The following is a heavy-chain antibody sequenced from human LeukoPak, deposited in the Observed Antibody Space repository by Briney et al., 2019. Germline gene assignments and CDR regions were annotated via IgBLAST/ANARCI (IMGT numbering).Heavy chain of an antibody. CDR3: GRAGFGTAYNRFYYYMDV. Sequence: SETLSLTCTVSDSIISDYYWVWIRQPPGQGLEWIGQIFHSGIAHYNPSLKSRVTMSVDTSRSQFSVNLNSVTAADTAVYYCGRAGFGTAYNRFYYYMDVWGKGTTVTASS. CDR2: IFHSGIA. D-gene: IGHD3-16*01. V-gene: IGHV4-38-2*02. J-gene: IGHJ6*03. CDR1: DSIISDYY.